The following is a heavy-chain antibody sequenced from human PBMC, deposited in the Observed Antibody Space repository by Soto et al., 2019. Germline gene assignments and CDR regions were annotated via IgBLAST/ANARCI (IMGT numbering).Heavy chain of an antibody. V-gene: IGHV4-34*01. D-gene: IGHD4-17*01. J-gene: IGHJ5*02. Sequence: SETLSLTCAVSGGSFSGYYWNCIRQPPGKGLEWIGEITHTGSNNYNPSLKSRVSISGETSKKLFSLRLISVTAADTAVYYCARGLRTVTWGQGTLVTVSS. CDR3: ARGLRTVT. CDR2: ITHTGSN. CDR1: GGSFSGYY.